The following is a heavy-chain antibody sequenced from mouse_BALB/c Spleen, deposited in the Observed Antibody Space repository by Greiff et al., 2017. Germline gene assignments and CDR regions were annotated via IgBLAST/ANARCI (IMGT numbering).Heavy chain of an antibody. V-gene: IGHV5-17*02. J-gene: IGHJ2*01. CDR3: ARFGNYDFDY. CDR2: ISSGSSTI. Sequence: EVQGVESGGGLVQPGGSRKLSCAASGFTFSSFGMHWVRQAPEKGLEWVAYISSGSSTIYYADTVKGRFTISRDNPKNTLFLQMTSLRSEDTAMYYCARFGNYDFDYWGQGTTLTVSS. CDR1: GFTFSSFG. D-gene: IGHD2-1*01.